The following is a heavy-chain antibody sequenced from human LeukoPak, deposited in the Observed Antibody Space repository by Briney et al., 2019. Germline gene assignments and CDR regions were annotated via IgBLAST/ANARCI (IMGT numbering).Heavy chain of an antibody. CDR1: GYTFTGYY. Sequence: ASVKVSCKASGYTFTGYYMHWVRQAPGQGLEWMGWINPNSGGTNYAQKFQGRVTMTRDTSISTAYMELSRLRSDDTAVYYCARENQVPGYEQLPQGYWGQGTLVTVSS. V-gene: IGHV1-2*02. CDR3: ARENQVPGYEQLPQGY. J-gene: IGHJ4*02. CDR2: INPNSGGT. D-gene: IGHD6-13*01.